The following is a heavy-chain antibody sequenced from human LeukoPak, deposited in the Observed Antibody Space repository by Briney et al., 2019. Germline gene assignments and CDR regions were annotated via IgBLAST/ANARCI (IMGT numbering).Heavy chain of an antibody. CDR2: IGGDGEKT. CDR3: TRTVAGDY. V-gene: IGHV3-23*01. J-gene: IGHJ4*02. D-gene: IGHD6-19*01. CDR1: GFTFSSYA. Sequence: GGSLRLSCAASGFTFSSYAMSWVRQGPGKGLEWVSTIGGDGEKTYYADSVKGRFTVSRDNSKNTLYLQMNSLRVEDTAVYSCTRTVAGDYWGQGTLVTVSS.